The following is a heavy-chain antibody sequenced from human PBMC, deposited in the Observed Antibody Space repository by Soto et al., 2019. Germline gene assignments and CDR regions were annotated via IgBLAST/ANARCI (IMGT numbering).Heavy chain of an antibody. CDR1: GFTFSNAW. J-gene: IGHJ3*02. V-gene: IGHV3-15*01. Sequence: GGSLRLSCAASGFTFSNAWMSWVRQAPGKGLEWDGRIKSKTDGGTTDYAAPVKGRFTISRDDSKNTLYLQMNSLKTEDTAVYYCTTMGYSGYDWGAFDIWGQGTMVTVSS. CDR2: IKSKTDGGTT. CDR3: TTMGYSGYDWGAFDI. D-gene: IGHD5-12*01.